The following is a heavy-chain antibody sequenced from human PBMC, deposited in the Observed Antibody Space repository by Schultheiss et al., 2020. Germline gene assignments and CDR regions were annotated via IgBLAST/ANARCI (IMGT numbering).Heavy chain of an antibody. V-gene: IGHV3-30*03. D-gene: IGHD3-16*01. Sequence: GGSLRLSCAASGFTFSSYGMHWVRQAPGKGLEWVAVISYDGSNKYYADSVKGRFTISRDNSKNTLYLQMNSLRAEDTAVYYCARDGVAPGLDYWGQGTLVTVSS. CDR2: ISYDGSNK. J-gene: IGHJ4*02. CDR1: GFTFSSYG. CDR3: ARDGVAPGLDY.